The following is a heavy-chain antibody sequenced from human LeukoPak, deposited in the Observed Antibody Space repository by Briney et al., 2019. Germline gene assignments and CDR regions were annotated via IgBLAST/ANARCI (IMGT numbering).Heavy chain of an antibody. J-gene: IGHJ4*02. D-gene: IGHD5-18*01. CDR3: ARGGGMVTVDY. V-gene: IGHV3-23*01. CDR1: GFTFGSYA. Sequence: PGGSLRLSCAASGFTFGSYAMSWVRQAPGKGLEWVSRISDSGDITYYADSVKGRFTISRDNSKNTLYLQMNSLRAEDTAVYYCARGGGMVTVDYWGQGTLVTVSS. CDR2: ISDSGDIT.